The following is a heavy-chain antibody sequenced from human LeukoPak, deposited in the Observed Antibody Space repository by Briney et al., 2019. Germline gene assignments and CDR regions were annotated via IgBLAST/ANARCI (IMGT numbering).Heavy chain of an antibody. V-gene: IGHV4-61*08. CDR3: ARVRLRTRLVDF. D-gene: IGHD6-19*01. Sequence: PSETLSLTCTVSGGSISSGGYYWSWIRQPPGKGLEWIGYIYYSGSTNYNPSLKSRVTISVDTSKNQFSLKLRSVTAADTAVYYCARVRLRTRLVDFWGQGTLVTVSS. CDR1: GGSISSGGYY. CDR2: IYYSGST. J-gene: IGHJ4*02.